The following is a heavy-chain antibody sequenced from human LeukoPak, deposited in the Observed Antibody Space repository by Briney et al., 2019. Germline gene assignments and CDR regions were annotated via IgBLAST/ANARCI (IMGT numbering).Heavy chain of an antibody. CDR2: TYYRSKWYN. V-gene: IGHV6-1*01. CDR3: ARVFSSAYDTSFDY. CDR1: GDGVSSNSAA. Sequence: SQTLSLTCAISGDGVSSNSAAWNWIRQSPSRGLEWLGRTYYRSKWYNGYAVSVKSRVTINPDTSKNQFSLQLNSVTPEDTAVYYCARVFSSAYDTSFDYWGQGTLVTVSS. J-gene: IGHJ4*02. D-gene: IGHD5-12*01.